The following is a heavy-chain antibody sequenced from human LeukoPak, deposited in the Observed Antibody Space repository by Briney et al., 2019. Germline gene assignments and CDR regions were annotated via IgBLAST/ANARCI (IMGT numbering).Heavy chain of an antibody. CDR2: IKQDGSEK. V-gene: IGHV3-7*01. CDR3: ARDSSGWYQFGDY. Sequence: GGPLRLSCAASGFTFSSYWMSWVRQAPGKGLEWVANIKQDGSEKYYVDSVKGRFTISRDNAKNSLYLQMNSLRAEDTAVYYCARDSSGWYQFGDYWGQGTLVTVSS. J-gene: IGHJ4*02. D-gene: IGHD6-19*01. CDR1: GFTFSSYW.